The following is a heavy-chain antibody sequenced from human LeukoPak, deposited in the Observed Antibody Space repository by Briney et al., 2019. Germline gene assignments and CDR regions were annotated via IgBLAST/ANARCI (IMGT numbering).Heavy chain of an antibody. D-gene: IGHD3-3*01. CDR2: ISASGDRT. CDR1: GLIFWHYC. CDR3: AKDLPKITLFGALQE. V-gene: IGHV3-23*01. Sequence: PGGSLTHSCALSGLIFWHYCMSWLRQAPGKGLEWVSGISASGDRTYYADSVKGRFTISRDNSKNTLYLQMNSLRTEDTAVYYCAKDLPKITLFGALQEWGQGTLVTVSS. J-gene: IGHJ1*01.